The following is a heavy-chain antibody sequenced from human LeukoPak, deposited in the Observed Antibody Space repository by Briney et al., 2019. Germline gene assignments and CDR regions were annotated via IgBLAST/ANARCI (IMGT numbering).Heavy chain of an antibody. CDR1: GFTVSSNY. J-gene: IGHJ6*02. CDR2: IYSGGST. Sequence: GGSLRLSCAASGFTVSSNYMSWVRQAPGKGLEWVSVIYSGGSTYYADSVKGRFTISRDNSKNTLYLQMSSLRAEDTAVYYCARDSFSGYYYYYGMDVWGQGTTATVSS. D-gene: IGHD3-10*01. V-gene: IGHV3-53*01. CDR3: ARDSFSGYYYYYGMDV.